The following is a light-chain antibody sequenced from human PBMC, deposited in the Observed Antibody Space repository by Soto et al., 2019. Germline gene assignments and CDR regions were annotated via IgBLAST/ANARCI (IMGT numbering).Light chain of an antibody. J-gene: IGKJ1*01. Sequence: VITRCPAALSGSLGESGTIASVASQSVSSNLAWYQQKPGQAPRLLIYGASTRATGIPAKFSGSGSGKAFTTTLPSLQSEAFAVYYCQQYNNWPRTFGPGTKVDIK. V-gene: IGKV3-15*01. CDR2: GAS. CDR3: QQYNNWPRT. CDR1: QSVSSN.